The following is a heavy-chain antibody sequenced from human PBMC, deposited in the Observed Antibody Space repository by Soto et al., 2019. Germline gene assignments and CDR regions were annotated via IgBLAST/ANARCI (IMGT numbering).Heavy chain of an antibody. CDR1: GFTFSRYG. CDR3: AKEEYRGSSFDH. D-gene: IGHD1-26*01. Sequence: QVQLVESGGGVVQPGRSLRLSCAASGFTFSRYGMHWVRQAPGKGLEWVARISHDGNNRCYADSVKGRFTISRDNSKYTLYLQVNSLRPEDTAVFYCAKEEYRGSSFDHWGQGALVTVSS. J-gene: IGHJ4*02. CDR2: ISHDGNNR. V-gene: IGHV3-30*18.